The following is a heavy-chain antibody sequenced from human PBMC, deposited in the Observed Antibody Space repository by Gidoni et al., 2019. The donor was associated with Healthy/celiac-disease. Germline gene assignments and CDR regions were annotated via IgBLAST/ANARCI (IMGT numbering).Heavy chain of an antibody. Sequence: QVQLVQSGAEVKKPGPSVKVSCKASGYTFTGYYMHWVRQAPGQGLEWMGWINPNSGGTNYAQKFQGRVTMTRDTSISTAYMELSRLRSDDTAVYYCARNPPSPRLRNGRGDDYWGQGTLVTVSS. CDR2: INPNSGGT. J-gene: IGHJ4*02. D-gene: IGHD1-1*01. V-gene: IGHV1-2*02. CDR3: ARNPPSPRLRNGRGDDY. CDR1: GYTFTGYY.